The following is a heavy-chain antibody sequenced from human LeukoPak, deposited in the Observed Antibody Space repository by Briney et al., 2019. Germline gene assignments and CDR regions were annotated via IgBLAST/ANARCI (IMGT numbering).Heavy chain of an antibody. Sequence: GGSLRLSCAASGFTLSNYAMQWVRQAPGKGLEYVSAIGSNGINTYYANSAKGRFTISRDTSMNTLYLQMGSLRVEDTAVYYCARVGLTGTLDYWGQGTLVTVSS. CDR3: ARVGLTGTLDY. V-gene: IGHV3-64*01. CDR2: IGSNGINT. J-gene: IGHJ4*02. D-gene: IGHD1-7*01. CDR1: GFTLSNYA.